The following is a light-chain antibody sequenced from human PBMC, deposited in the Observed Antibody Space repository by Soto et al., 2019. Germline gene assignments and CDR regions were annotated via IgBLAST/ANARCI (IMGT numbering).Light chain of an antibody. J-gene: IGLJ1*01. V-gene: IGLV2-14*03. CDR3: SSYTSSTTNV. Sequence: QSVLTQPASVSGSPGQSITISCTGTSSDVGGYNYVSWYQQHPGKAPKLLINDVSNWPSGISDRFSGSKSGNTASLTISGLQAEDEADYYCSSYTSSTTNVFGTGTKLTVL. CDR2: DVS. CDR1: SSDVGGYNY.